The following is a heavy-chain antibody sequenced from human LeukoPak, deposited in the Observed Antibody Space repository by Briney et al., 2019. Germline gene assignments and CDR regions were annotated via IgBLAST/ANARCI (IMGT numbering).Heavy chain of an antibody. CDR2: IWNDGSNE. J-gene: IGHJ3*02. V-gene: IGHV3-33*06. Sequence: GSLRLSCAASGFTFSRYGMHWVRQAPGKGLEWVAVIWNDGSNEKYADSVKGRFTISRDNSENTLYLQMNSLRAEDTAMYYCAKRDAKISGSDSFDIWGQGTMVTVSS. CDR1: GFTFSRYG. D-gene: IGHD3-10*01. CDR3: AKRDAKISGSDSFDI.